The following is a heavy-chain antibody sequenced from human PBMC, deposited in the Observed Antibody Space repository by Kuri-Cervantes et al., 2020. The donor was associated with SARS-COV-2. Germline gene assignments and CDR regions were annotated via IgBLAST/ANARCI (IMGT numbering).Heavy chain of an antibody. CDR2: IYHSGST. V-gene: IGHV4-38-2*01. Sequence: GSLRLSCAVSGYSISSGYYWGWRRQPPGKGLGWIGSIYHSGSTYYNPSIKSRVTISEDTSNNQFSLKLSSVTAAVSAVYYCARGDCSSTSCYINYYYYMDVWGKGTTVTVSS. D-gene: IGHD2-2*01. J-gene: IGHJ6*03. CDR3: ARGDCSSTSCYINYYYYMDV. CDR1: GYSISSGYY.